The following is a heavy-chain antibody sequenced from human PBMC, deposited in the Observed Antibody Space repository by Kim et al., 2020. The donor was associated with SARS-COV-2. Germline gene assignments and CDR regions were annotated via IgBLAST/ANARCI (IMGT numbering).Heavy chain of an antibody. CDR2: TI. CDR3: ARNHAMDV. V-gene: IGHV3-48*03. Sequence: TIYYAHAVKGRFTISRDNAKNSLYLQMTSLRAEDTAVYYCARNHAMDVWGQGTTVTVSS. J-gene: IGHJ6*02.